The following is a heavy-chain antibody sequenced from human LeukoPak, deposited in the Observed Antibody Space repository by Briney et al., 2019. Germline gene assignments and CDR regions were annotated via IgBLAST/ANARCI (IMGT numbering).Heavy chain of an antibody. CDR3: AKAFMVRGVKAPG. Sequence: SCKASGGTFSSYGMHWVRQAPGKGLEWVAFIRYDGSNKYYADSVKGRFTISRDNSKNTLYLQMNSLRAEDTAVYYCAKAFMVRGVKAPGWGQGTLVTVSS. D-gene: IGHD3-10*01. J-gene: IGHJ4*02. CDR2: IRYDGSNK. CDR1: GGTFSSYG. V-gene: IGHV3-30*02.